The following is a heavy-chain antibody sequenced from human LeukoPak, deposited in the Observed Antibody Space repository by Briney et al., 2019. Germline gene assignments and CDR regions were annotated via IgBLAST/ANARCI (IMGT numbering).Heavy chain of an antibody. J-gene: IGHJ4*02. Sequence: LSLTCTVSGGSISSGSDYWRWIRQPAGKGLEWIGRIYTSGSTNYNPSLKSRVTISVDTSKNQFSLKLSSVTAADTAVYYCARNYDFWSGYLDYWGQGTLVTVSS. CDR3: ARNYDFWSGYLDY. V-gene: IGHV4-61*02. D-gene: IGHD3-3*01. CDR2: IYTSGST. CDR1: GGSISSGSDY.